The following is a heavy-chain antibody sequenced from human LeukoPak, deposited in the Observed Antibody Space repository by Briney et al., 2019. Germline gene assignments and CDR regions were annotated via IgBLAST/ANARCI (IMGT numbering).Heavy chain of an antibody. V-gene: IGHV1-2*02. CDR2: INPNSGGT. CDR1: GYTFTGYY. CDR3: ARVDYYYSCGDYPGFDP. D-gene: IGHD3-22*01. Sequence: ASVKVSCKASGYTFTGYYMHWVRQAPGQGLEWMGWINPNSGGTNYAQKFQGRVTMTRDTSISTAYMELSRLRSDDTAVYYCARVDYYYSCGDYPGFDPWGQGTLVTVSS. J-gene: IGHJ5*02.